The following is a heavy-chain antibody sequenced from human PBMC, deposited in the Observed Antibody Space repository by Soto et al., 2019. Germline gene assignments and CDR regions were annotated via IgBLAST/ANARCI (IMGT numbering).Heavy chain of an antibody. Sequence: QVQLVQSGAEVKKPGSSVKVSCKASGGTFSSYAISWVRQAPGQGLEWMGGIIPIFGTANYAQKFQGRVTITADESTSTAYMELSSLRSEDTAVYYCAREGLTTVTTSVWFDPWCQGTLVTVSS. J-gene: IGHJ5*02. V-gene: IGHV1-69*12. CDR3: AREGLTTVTTSVWFDP. CDR2: IIPIFGTA. CDR1: GGTFSSYA. D-gene: IGHD4-4*01.